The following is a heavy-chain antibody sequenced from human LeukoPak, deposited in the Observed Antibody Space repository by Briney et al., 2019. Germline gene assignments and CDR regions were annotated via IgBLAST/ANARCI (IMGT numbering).Heavy chain of an antibody. CDR1: GGSISSYY. CDR3: ARLDPDPLLFDH. V-gene: IGHV4-59*01. D-gene: IGHD3-10*01. CDR2: IYYSGST. Sequence: SETLSLTCTVSGGSISSYYWSWIRQPPGKGLEWIGYIYYSGSTNYNPSLKSRVTISVDTSKNQFSLKLSSVTAADTAVYYCARLDPDPLLFDHWGQGTLVTVSS. J-gene: IGHJ5*02.